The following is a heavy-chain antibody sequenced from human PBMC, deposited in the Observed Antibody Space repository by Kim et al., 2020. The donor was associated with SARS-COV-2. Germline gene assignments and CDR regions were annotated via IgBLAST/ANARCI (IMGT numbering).Heavy chain of an antibody. CDR3: AKDQTTVTPRVAFDI. CDR2: ITGSGGTS. V-gene: IGHV3-23*01. J-gene: IGHJ3*02. Sequence: GGSLRLSCAASGFTFSTYAMSWVRQAPGKGLEWVSAITGSGGTSYYADSVKGRFTISRDNSKNMLYLHMNSLRAEDTAVYHCAKDQTTVTPRVAFDIWGQGTMVTVSS. CDR1: GFTFSTYA. D-gene: IGHD4-17*01.